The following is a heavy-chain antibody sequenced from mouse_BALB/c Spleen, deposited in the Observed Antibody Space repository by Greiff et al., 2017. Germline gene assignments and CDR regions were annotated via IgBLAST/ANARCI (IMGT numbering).Heavy chain of an antibody. D-gene: IGHD2-3*01. J-gene: IGHJ3*01. CDR2: ISDGGSYT. Sequence: EVQLQESGGGLVKPGGSLKLSCAASGFTFSDYYMYWVRQTPEKRLEWVATISDGGSYTYYPDSVKGRFTISRDNAKNNLYLQMSSLKSEDTAMYYCARDDGPSYWGQGTLVTVSA. V-gene: IGHV5-4*02. CDR1: GFTFSDYY. CDR3: ARDDGPSY.